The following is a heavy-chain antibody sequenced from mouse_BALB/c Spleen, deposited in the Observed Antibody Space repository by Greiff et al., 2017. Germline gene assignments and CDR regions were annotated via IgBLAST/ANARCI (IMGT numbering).Heavy chain of an antibody. V-gene: IGHV1S137*01. Sequence: QVQLLQSGADLVRPGVSVKLSCKGSGFTFTDYAMHWVQQSHAKSLEWIGVISTYYGDASYTQKFKGKATMTVDKSSSTAYMELARLTSEDSAIYYCARQLGLRTSWFAYWGQGTLVTVSA. D-gene: IGHD3-1*01. CDR1: GFTFTDYA. J-gene: IGHJ3*01. CDR2: ISTYYGDA. CDR3: ARQLGLRTSWFAY.